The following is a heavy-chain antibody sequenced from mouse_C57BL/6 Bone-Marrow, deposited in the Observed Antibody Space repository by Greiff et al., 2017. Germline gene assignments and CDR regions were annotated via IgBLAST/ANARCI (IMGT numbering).Heavy chain of an antibody. CDR3: AGGLDGAGAY. J-gene: IGHJ3*01. V-gene: IGHV12-3*01. CDR1: GFPITSCYY. CDR2: ITHSGET. Sequence: VQVVESGPGLVKPSPSLFLTCSITGFPITSCYYWFWIRQSPGKPLEWMGYITHSGETFYNPSLQSPISITRETSKNQFFLQLNSVTTEDTAMYYCAGGLDGAGAYWGQGTLVTVSA. D-gene: IGHD1-1*02.